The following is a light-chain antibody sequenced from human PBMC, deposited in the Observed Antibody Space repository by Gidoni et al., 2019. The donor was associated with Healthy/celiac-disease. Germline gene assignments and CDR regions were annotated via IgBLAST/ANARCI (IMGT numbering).Light chain of an antibody. V-gene: IGKV1-33*01. Sequence: DLQMTQSRSSLSASVGDRVTITCPARQYTSNYLTWYQQKPGKAPKLLIYDASKVQTGVPSRFRASGVGTDSPFTTSSRQPEDIATYYCQQYDNLSKCTFGPGTKVEIK. CDR3: QQYDNLSKCT. J-gene: IGKJ3*01. CDR1: QYTSNY. CDR2: DAS.